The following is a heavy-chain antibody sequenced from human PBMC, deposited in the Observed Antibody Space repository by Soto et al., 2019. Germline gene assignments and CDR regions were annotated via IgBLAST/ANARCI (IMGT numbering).Heavy chain of an antibody. CDR3: ARDGDSYGSYYFDY. D-gene: IGHD5-18*01. CDR1: GFTFSSYA. CDR2: ISYDGSNK. V-gene: IGHV3-30-3*01. Sequence: GGSLRLSCAASGFTFSSYAMHWVRQAPGKRLEWVAVISYDGSNKYYADSVKGRFTISRDNSKNTLYLQMNSLRAEDTAVYYYARDGDSYGSYYFDYWGQGTLVTVSS. J-gene: IGHJ4*02.